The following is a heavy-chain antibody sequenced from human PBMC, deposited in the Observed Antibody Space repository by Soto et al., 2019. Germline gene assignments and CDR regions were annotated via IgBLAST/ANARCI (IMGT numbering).Heavy chain of an antibody. J-gene: IGHJ4*02. CDR3: ARAYEGNYFDY. Sequence: QVQLVESGGGVVQPGRSLRLFCAASGFTFSSYAMHWVRQAPGKGLEWVAVISYDGSNKYYADSVKGRFTISRDNSKNTLYLQMNSLRAEDTAVYYCARAYEGNYFDYWGQGTLVTVSS. D-gene: IGHD3-16*01. CDR2: ISYDGSNK. CDR1: GFTFSSYA. V-gene: IGHV3-30-3*01.